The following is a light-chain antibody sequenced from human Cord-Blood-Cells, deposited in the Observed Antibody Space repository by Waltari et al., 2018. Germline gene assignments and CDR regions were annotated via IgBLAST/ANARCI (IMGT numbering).Light chain of an antibody. J-gene: IGKJ2*01. CDR1: QGISNY. CDR3: QQYDNLYT. Sequence: DIQMTQSPSSLSASVGDRVTITCQASQGISNYLNWYQQKPGKAPKLLIYDASNLETGVPSRFSGSGSGTDFTFTISSLQPEDIATYYCQQYDNLYTFGQGTKLEIE. V-gene: IGKV1-33*01. CDR2: DAS.